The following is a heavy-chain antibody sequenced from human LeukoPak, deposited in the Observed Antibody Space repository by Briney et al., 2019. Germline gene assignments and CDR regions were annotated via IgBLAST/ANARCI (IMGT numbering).Heavy chain of an antibody. D-gene: IGHD2-2*01. V-gene: IGHV3-48*04. CDR2: ISSSGSTI. CDR3: ARSYCSSTSCYVGLWYYYYGMDV. CDR1: GFTFSSYG. J-gene: IGHJ6*02. Sequence: PGGSLRLSCAASGFTFSSYGMHWVRQAPGKGLEWVSYISSSGSTIYYADSVKGRFTISRDNAKNSLYLQMNSLRAEDTAVYYCARSYCSSTSCYVGLWYYYYGMDVWGQGTTVTVSS.